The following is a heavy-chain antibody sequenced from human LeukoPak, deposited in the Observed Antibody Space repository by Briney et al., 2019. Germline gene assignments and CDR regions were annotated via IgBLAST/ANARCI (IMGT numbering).Heavy chain of an antibody. CDR1: GFTFSSYA. CDR2: ISYDGSNK. D-gene: IGHD2-8*02. J-gene: IGHJ3*02. CDR3: ARDFSTGAPDISDAFDI. Sequence: GGSLRLSCAASGFTFSSYAMHWVRQAPGKGLEWVAVISYDGSNKYYADSVKGRFTISRDNSKNTLYLQMNSLRAEDTAVYYCARDFSTGAPDISDAFDIWGQGTMVTVSS. V-gene: IGHV3-30*04.